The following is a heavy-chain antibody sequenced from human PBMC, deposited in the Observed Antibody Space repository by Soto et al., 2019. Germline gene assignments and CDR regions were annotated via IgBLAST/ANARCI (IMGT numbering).Heavy chain of an antibody. CDR1: GFTFSSYA. Sequence: GGSLRLSCAASGFTFSSYAMSWVRQAPGKGLEWVSAISGSGGSTYYADSVKGRFTISRDNSKNTLYLQMNSLRAEDTAVYYCAKDSRAVDLGIDAFDIWGQGTMVTVSS. J-gene: IGHJ3*02. CDR3: AKDSRAVDLGIDAFDI. CDR2: ISGSGGST. D-gene: IGHD1-26*01. V-gene: IGHV3-23*01.